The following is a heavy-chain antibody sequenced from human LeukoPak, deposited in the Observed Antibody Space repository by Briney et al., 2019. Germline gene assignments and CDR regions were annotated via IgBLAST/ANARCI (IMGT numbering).Heavy chain of an antibody. D-gene: IGHD3-22*01. CDR2: IYHSGST. V-gene: IGHV4-59*12. Sequence: SETLSLTCTVSGGSISTYYWSWIRQPPGKGLEWIGEIYHSGSTNYNPSLKSRVTISVDKSKNQFSLKLSSVTAADTAVYYCAREGQVGDTMIVQKNAFDIWGQGTMVTVSS. J-gene: IGHJ3*02. CDR3: AREGQVGDTMIVQKNAFDI. CDR1: GGSISTYY.